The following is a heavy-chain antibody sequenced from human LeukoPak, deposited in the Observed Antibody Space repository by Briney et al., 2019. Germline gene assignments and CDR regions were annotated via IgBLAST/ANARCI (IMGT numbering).Heavy chain of an antibody. CDR2: FDPEDGET. J-gene: IGHJ3*02. CDR3: AAVKTYYYDTSGYYFPLNAFDI. CDR1: GYTLTELS. Sequence: ASVKASCKVSGYTLTELSMHWVRQAPGKGLEWMGGFDPEDGETIYAQMFQGRGTMTEDTSTDTAYMELSSLRSEDTAVYYCAAVKTYYYDTSGYYFPLNAFDIWGQGTMVTVSS. D-gene: IGHD3-22*01. V-gene: IGHV1-24*01.